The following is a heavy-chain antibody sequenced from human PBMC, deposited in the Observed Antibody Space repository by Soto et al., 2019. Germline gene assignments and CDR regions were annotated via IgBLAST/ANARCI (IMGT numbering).Heavy chain of an antibody. CDR1: GFTFSSYS. D-gene: IGHD3-3*01. J-gene: IGHJ6*02. CDR3: ARVEVVLRFLEWSTLYGMDV. CDR2: ISSSSSYI. V-gene: IGHV3-21*01. Sequence: SLRLSCAASGFTFSSYSMNWVRQAPGKGLEWVSSISSSSSYIYYADSVKGRFTISRDNAKNSLYLQMNSLRAEDTAVYYCARVEVVLRFLEWSTLYGMDVWGQGTTVTVSS.